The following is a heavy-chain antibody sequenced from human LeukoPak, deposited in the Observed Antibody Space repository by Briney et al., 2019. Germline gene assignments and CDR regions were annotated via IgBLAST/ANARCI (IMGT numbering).Heavy chain of an antibody. Sequence: GGSLRLSCAASGLTLSRHWMSWVRQAPGKGLEWVANINEDGSQKHHVDSVKGRFSISRENAKNSLNLQMNSLRAEDTAVYYCARGHYDMDVWGQGTPVTVSS. V-gene: IGHV3-7*05. CDR2: INEDGSQK. J-gene: IGHJ6*02. CDR1: GLTLSRHW. CDR3: ARGHYDMDV.